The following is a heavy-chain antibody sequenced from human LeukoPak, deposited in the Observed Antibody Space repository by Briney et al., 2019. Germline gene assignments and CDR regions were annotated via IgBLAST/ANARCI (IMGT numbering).Heavy chain of an antibody. Sequence: PGGSLRLSCAASGFTFTDYSMNWVRQAPGKGLEWVSSMNSDGSHIYHAGSVEGRFTISRDNARNSLYLQMNGLRDEDTAVYYCARGSFGVFDYWGRGILVTVSS. J-gene: IGHJ4*02. CDR1: GFTFTDYS. CDR2: MNSDGSHI. V-gene: IGHV3-48*02. D-gene: IGHD3-10*01. CDR3: ARGSFGVFDY.